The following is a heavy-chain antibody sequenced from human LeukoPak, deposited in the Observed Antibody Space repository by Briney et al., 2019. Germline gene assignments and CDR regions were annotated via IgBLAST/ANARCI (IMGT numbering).Heavy chain of an antibody. J-gene: IGHJ5*02. CDR2: FDPHDGAR. V-gene: IGHV1-24*01. Sequence: ASVKVSCKVSGYSLTALAIHWVRQAPGKGLEWMGWFDPHDGARIYSQRFQDRFLMTEDPSSDTAYMELSGLRSEDTAVYFCASDRTMTTVTSGQSWDDPWGQGTLVTVSS. D-gene: IGHD4-17*01. CDR3: ASDRTMTTVTSGQSWDDP. CDR1: GYSLTALA.